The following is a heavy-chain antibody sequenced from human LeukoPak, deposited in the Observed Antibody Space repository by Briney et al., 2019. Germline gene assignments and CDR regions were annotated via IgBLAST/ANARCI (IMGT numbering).Heavy chain of an antibody. J-gene: IGHJ4*02. Sequence: GGALRLSCAASGFTFSSYWMHWVRQVPGKGLVWVSRLNSDGRTTTYADSVKGRFTISRDKAKTTLFLQMNSLRAEDTAVYYCAGTVGSAPDYYGSGGFDVLDYWGQGTLVTVSS. CDR3: AGTVGSAPDYYGSGGFDVLDY. CDR2: LNSDGRTT. CDR1: GFTFSSYW. D-gene: IGHD3-10*01. V-gene: IGHV3-74*01.